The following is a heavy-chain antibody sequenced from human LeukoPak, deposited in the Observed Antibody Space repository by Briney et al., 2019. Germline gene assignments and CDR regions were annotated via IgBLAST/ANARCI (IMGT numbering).Heavy chain of an antibody. Sequence: SETLSLTCAVYGGSFSGYYWTWIRQPPGKGLEWIGEINHSGSTNYNPSLKSRVTISVDTSMNQFSLKLSSVTAADTAVYYCARLTKNDSGSFRFGKKKRGYMDVWGKGTTVTISS. CDR1: GGSFSGYY. CDR2: INHSGST. CDR3: ARLTKNDSGSFRFGKKKRGYMDV. V-gene: IGHV4-34*01. D-gene: IGHD3-10*01. J-gene: IGHJ6*03.